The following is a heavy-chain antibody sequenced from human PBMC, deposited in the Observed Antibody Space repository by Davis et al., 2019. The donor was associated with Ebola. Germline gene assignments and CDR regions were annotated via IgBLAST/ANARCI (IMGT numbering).Heavy chain of an antibody. CDR3: ARETRYCSGDRCTPLYGMGV. CDR2: INQNGLI. V-gene: IGHV4-34*01. J-gene: IGHJ6*02. Sequence: MPSETLSLTCEVYGGSISGYYWNWIRQTPGKGLEWLGDINQNGLINYNSSLKSRVTITVDPSKNQFSLRLTSVTAADTAVYHCARETRYCSGDRCTPLYGMGVWGQGTTVTVSS. D-gene: IGHD2-15*01. CDR1: GGSISGYY.